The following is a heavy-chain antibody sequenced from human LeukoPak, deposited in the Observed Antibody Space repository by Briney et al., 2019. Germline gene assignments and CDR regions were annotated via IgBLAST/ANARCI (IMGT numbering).Heavy chain of an antibody. CDR1: GYTFTKYY. D-gene: IGHD3-10*01. CDR3: ARGGEDSIGDWGNWFDP. CDR2: IYPSGGGT. Sequence: GASVKVSCKASGYTFTKYYMHWVRQAPGHGLVWMGIIYPSGGGTSYAQKFQGRVTMTRDTSTSTVYMELSSLTSEDTAIYYCARGGEDSIGDWGNWFDPWGQGTLVTVSS. V-gene: IGHV1-46*01. J-gene: IGHJ5*02.